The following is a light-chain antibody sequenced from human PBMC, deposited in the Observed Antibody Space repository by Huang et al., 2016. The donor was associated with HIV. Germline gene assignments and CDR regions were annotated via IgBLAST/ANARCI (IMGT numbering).Light chain of an antibody. CDR1: QNVGSY. J-gene: IGKJ4*01. CDR2: DAS. CDR3: QQRSTWPLT. V-gene: IGKV3-11*01. Sequence: EVVSTPSPSILSLSLGGTGTISCKASQNVGSYVAWYQQRPGQSPRLLLYDASNRAAGIPSRVSGSGSGTDFTLTISGLESEDLGVFYCQQRSTWPLTFGGGTKLE.